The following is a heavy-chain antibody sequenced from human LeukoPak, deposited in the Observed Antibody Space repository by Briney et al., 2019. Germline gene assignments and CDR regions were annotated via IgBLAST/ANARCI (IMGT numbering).Heavy chain of an antibody. V-gene: IGHV4-59*08. J-gene: IGHJ5*02. CDR2: IYHSGST. CDR1: GGSISSYY. D-gene: IGHD4-11*01. Sequence: SETLSLTCTVSGGSISSYYWSWIRQPPGKGLEWIGSIYHSGSTYYNPSLKSRVTISVDTSKNQFSLKLSSVTAADTAVYYCARITTGPWGQGTLVTVSS. CDR3: ARITTGP.